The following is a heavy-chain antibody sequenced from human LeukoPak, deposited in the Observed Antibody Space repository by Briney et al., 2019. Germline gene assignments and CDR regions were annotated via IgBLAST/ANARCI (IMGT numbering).Heavy chain of an antibody. D-gene: IGHD3-3*01. CDR1: GGSFSGYY. V-gene: IGHV4-34*01. Sequence: PSETLSLTCAVYGGSFSGYYWSWIRQPPGKGLEWIGEINHSGSTNYNPSLKSRVTISVDTSKNQFSLKLSSVTAADTAVYYCAREGFLWSGSLLAPWGQGTLVTVSS. CDR2: INHSGST. J-gene: IGHJ5*02. CDR3: AREGFLWSGSLLAP.